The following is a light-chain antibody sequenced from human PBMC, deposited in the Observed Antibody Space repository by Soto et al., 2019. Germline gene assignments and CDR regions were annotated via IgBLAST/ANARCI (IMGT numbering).Light chain of an antibody. CDR1: QSVSFY. CDR2: DAF. J-gene: IGKJ2*01. CDR3: QQRAAWYT. Sequence: EIVLTQSPATLSLSPGERATLSCRASQSVSFYLAWYQQKPGQAPRLLIYDAFNRATGVPARFSGSGSGTDFTLTISNLEPEDFAVYYCQQRAAWYTFGQGTKLEI. V-gene: IGKV3-11*01.